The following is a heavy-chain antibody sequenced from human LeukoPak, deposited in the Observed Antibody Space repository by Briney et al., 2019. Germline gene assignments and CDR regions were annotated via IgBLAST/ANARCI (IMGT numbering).Heavy chain of an antibody. Sequence: GRSLRLSCAASGFIFSNYAMHWVRQAPGKGLEWVAVISYDGSNKYYADSVKGRFTISRDNSKNTLYLQMNSLRAEDTAVFYCARDRSSYEYYFDHWGQGTLVTVSS. CDR3: ARDRSSYEYYFDH. CDR1: GFIFSNYA. V-gene: IGHV3-30-3*01. CDR2: ISYDGSNK. D-gene: IGHD5-12*01. J-gene: IGHJ4*02.